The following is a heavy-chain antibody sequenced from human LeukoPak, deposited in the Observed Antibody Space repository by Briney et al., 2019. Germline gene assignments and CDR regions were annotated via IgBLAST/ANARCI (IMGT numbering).Heavy chain of an antibody. D-gene: IGHD2-21*01. CDR2: LVYDERN. Sequence: GRSLRLSCAVSGFPFRSYGMHWVRQAPGKGLEWVARLVYDERNDYANSVKGRFTISRDNSKNVLYLQMDNLRVDDTAMYYCARDLSAAYDFWGQGILVTVSS. J-gene: IGHJ4*02. CDR1: GFPFRSYG. V-gene: IGHV3-33*01. CDR3: ARDLSAAYDF.